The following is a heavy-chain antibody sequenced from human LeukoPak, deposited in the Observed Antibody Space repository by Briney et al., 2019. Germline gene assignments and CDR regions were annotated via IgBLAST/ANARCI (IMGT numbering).Heavy chain of an antibody. Sequence: PSETLSLTCTVSGGSISSGSYYWSWIRQPAGKGLEWIGRIYTSGSTNYNPSLKSRVTISVDTSKNQFSLKLSSVTAADTAVYYCASHDYSNGNFDYWGQGTLVTVSS. V-gene: IGHV4-61*02. J-gene: IGHJ4*02. CDR1: GGSISSGSYY. CDR3: ASHDYSNGNFDY. CDR2: IYTSGST. D-gene: IGHD4-11*01.